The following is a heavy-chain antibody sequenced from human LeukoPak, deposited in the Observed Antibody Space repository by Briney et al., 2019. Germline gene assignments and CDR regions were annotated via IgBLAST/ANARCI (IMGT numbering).Heavy chain of an antibody. V-gene: IGHV1-24*01. D-gene: IGHD1-7*01. J-gene: IGHJ5*02. Sequence: ASVKVSCKVSGYTLTELSMHWVRPAPGKGLEWVGSFDPEDGETIHAQKFQGRVTMTEDTSTDTAYMELSRLRSEDTAGYYCATAKRDGSVYNGNLNWFDPWGQGTLVTVSS. CDR2: FDPEDGET. CDR1: GYTLTELS. CDR3: ATAKRDGSVYNGNLNWFDP.